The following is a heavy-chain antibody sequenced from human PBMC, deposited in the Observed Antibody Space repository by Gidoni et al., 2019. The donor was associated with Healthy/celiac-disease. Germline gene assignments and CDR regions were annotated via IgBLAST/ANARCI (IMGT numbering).Heavy chain of an antibody. V-gene: IGHV4-39*01. J-gene: IGHJ3*02. Sequence: QLQLQESGPGLVKPSETLSPTCTVSGGPTSRSRYYWGWIRQPPGKGLEWIGSSYYSGSTYYHPALKSRVTISVDTSKNQFSLKLSSVTAADTAVYYCARPNRRGGYSYGFVPHAFDIWGQGTMVTVSS. CDR1: GGPTSRSRYY. CDR2: SYYSGST. CDR3: ARPNRRGGYSYGFVPHAFDI. D-gene: IGHD5-18*01.